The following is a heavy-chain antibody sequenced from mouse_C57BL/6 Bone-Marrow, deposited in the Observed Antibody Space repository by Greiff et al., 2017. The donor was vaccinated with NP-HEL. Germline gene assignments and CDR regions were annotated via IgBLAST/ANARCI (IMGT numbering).Heavy chain of an antibody. D-gene: IGHD1-1*01. CDR1: GYTFTSYG. CDR3: ARSLITTVVDYYAMDY. Sequence: VQLQQSGAELARPGASVKLSCKASGYTFTSYGISWVKQRPGQGLEWIGEIYPRSGNTYYNEKFKGKATLTADKSSSTAYMELRSLTSEDSAVYFCARSLITTVVDYYAMDYWGQGTSVTVSS. V-gene: IGHV1-81*01. CDR2: IYPRSGNT. J-gene: IGHJ4*01.